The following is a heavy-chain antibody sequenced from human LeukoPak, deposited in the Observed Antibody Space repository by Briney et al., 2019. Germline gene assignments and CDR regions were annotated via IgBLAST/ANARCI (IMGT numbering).Heavy chain of an antibody. D-gene: IGHD2-15*01. Sequence: SETLYLTCTVSGGSISSYYWSWLRQPAGKGLEWIGRIYTSGSTNYNPSLKSRVTMSVDTSKNQFSLKLSSVTAADTAVYYCARDRLLNWFDPWGQGTLVTVSS. CDR3: ARDRLLNWFDP. CDR2: IYTSGST. CDR1: GGSISSYY. J-gene: IGHJ5*02. V-gene: IGHV4-4*07.